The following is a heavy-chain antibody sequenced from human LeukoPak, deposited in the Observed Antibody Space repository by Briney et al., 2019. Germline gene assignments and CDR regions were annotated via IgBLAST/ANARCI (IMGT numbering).Heavy chain of an antibody. CDR2: IIPIFGIA. Sequence: SVKVSCKASGGTFSSYAISWVRQAPGQGLEWMGRIIPIFGIANYAQKFQGRVTITADKSTSTAYMELSSLRSEDTAVYYCARGLVGATFAYFDYWGQGTLVTVSS. V-gene: IGHV1-69*04. J-gene: IGHJ4*02. CDR3: ARGLVGATFAYFDY. CDR1: GGTFSSYA. D-gene: IGHD1-26*01.